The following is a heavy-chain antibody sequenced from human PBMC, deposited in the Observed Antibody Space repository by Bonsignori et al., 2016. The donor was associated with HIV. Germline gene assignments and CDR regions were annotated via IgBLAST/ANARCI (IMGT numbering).Heavy chain of an antibody. V-gene: IGHV4-34*01. CDR2: INHSGRT. CDR3: ARVSLFADRGSGTQDY. Sequence: WIRQPPGKGLEWIGEINHSGRTKYGSTHYDPSLKSRVTISVDTSKNQFSLKLISVTAADTAVYYCARVSLFADRGSGTQDYWGQGTLVTVSS. J-gene: IGHJ4*02.